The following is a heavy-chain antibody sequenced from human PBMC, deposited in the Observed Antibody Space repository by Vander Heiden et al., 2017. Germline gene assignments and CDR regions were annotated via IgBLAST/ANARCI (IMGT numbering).Heavy chain of an antibody. Sequence: QVQLVECGGGVVQPGRSLRLSCAASGFTFSGYGIHWVRQAPGKGLEWVAVRAYDGSNKYYADSVKGRFTISRDNSKNTLYLQMNRLRAEDTAVYYCAKYYDSSGLGYYFDYWGQGTLVTVSS. J-gene: IGHJ4*02. CDR2: RAYDGSNK. CDR1: GFTFSGYG. CDR3: AKYYDSSGLGYYFDY. V-gene: IGHV3-30*18. D-gene: IGHD3-22*01.